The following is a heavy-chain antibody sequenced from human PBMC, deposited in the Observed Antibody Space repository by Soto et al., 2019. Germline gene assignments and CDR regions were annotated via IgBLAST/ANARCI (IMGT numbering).Heavy chain of an antibody. CDR1: GFTVSSYA. D-gene: IGHD6-13*01. Sequence: GGSLRLSCAASGFTVSSYAMSWVRQAPGKGLEWVSAISGSGGSTYYADSVKGRFTISRDNSKNTLYLQMNSLRAEDTAVYYCAKETTGYSSSWNDFDYWGQGTLVTVSS. V-gene: IGHV3-23*01. CDR3: AKETTGYSSSWNDFDY. CDR2: ISGSGGST. J-gene: IGHJ4*02.